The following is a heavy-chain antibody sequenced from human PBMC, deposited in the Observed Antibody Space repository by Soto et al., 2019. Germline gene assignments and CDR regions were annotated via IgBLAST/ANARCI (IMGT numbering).Heavy chain of an antibody. CDR3: AIDLAWAFDS. D-gene: IGHD1-26*01. J-gene: IGHJ4*02. CDR1: GFTFSTFS. CDR2: IGGSGGSI. V-gene: IGHV3-48*02. Sequence: GGSLRLSCAASGFTFSTFSMNWVRQAPGKGLEWLSYIGGSGGSISYADSVKGRFTISRDNGKNTLYLQMSSLRDEDTAVYYCAIDLAWAFDSWGQVALVTVSS.